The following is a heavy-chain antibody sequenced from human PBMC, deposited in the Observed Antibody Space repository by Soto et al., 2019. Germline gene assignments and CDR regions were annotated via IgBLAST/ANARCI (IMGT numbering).Heavy chain of an antibody. CDR2: IYPGDSDT. D-gene: IGHD5-18*01. J-gene: IGHJ6*02. CDR1: GYSFTSYW. CDR3: ASGTAMGGGAYYYYGMDV. V-gene: IGHV5-51*01. Sequence: PGESLKISCKGSGYSFTSYWIGWVRQMPGKGLEWMGIIYPGDSDTRYSPSFQGQVTISADKSISTAYLQWSSLKASDTAMYYCASGTAMGGGAYYYYGMDVWGQGTTVTVSS.